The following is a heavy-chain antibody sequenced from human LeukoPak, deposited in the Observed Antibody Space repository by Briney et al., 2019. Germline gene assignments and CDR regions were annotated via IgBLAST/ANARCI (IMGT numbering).Heavy chain of an antibody. J-gene: IGHJ3*02. CDR1: GFTFSSYG. D-gene: IGHD3-3*01. CDR3: AGLQRITIFGLVI. CDR2: IRYDGSNK. V-gene: IGHV3-30*02. Sequence: PGGSLRLSCAASGFTFSSYGMHWVRQAPGKGLEWVAFIRYDGSNKYYADSVKGRFTISRDNSKNTLYLQMNSLRAEDTAVYYCAGLQRITIFGLVIWGQGTMVTASS.